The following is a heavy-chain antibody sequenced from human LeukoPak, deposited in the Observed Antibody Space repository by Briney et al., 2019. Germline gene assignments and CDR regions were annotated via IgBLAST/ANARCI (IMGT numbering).Heavy chain of an antibody. CDR2: INPNSGVT. Sequence: SVNVTCKASGYTLTRYGISWVRQAPGQGREWMGGINPNSGVTNYAQKFQGRVTMTTDTSISTAYMALSRLRSDDTAVYYCARGGSGWTTAYFDYWGQGTLVTVYS. D-gene: IGHD6-19*01. V-gene: IGHV1-2*02. CDR3: ARGGSGWTTAYFDY. J-gene: IGHJ4*02. CDR1: GYTLTRYG.